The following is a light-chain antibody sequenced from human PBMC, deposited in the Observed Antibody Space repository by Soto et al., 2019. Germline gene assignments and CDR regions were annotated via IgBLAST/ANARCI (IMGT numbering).Light chain of an antibody. CDR3: QQSYNTPA. Sequence: IQVTQSASSLSASGGDGATLTCRASQTISSYLNWYQQKPGKAPNLLIYAASSLRSGVTSKFSGSGSGSDFTLTISSLQPEDAATYYWQQSYNTPAFGQGTRLEIK. CDR1: QTISSY. J-gene: IGKJ5*01. V-gene: IGKV1-39*01. CDR2: AAS.